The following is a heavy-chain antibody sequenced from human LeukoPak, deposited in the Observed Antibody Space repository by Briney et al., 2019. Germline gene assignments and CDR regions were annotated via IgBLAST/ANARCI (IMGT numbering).Heavy chain of an antibody. CDR2: INHSGST. D-gene: IGHD3-10*01. CDR1: GGSFSGYY. J-gene: IGHJ5*02. Sequence: PSETLSLTCAVYGGSFSGYYWSWIRQPPGKGLEWIGEINHSGSTNYNPSLKSRVTISVDTSKNQFSLKLSSVTAADTAVYYRARGGTPVYGSGSYYKAWGQGTLVTVSS. V-gene: IGHV4-34*01. CDR3: ARGGTPVYGSGSYYKA.